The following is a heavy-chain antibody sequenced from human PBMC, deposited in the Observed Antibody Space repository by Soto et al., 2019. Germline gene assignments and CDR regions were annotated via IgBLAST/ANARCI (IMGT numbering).Heavy chain of an antibody. D-gene: IGHD3-3*01. CDR1: GFTFSDYY. CDR3: ASPWSDFWSGYPHDY. CDR2: ISSSGSTI. Sequence: GGSLRLSCAASGFTFSDYYMSWIRQAPGKGLEWVSYISSSGSTIYYADSVKGRFAISRDNAKNSLYLQMNSLRAEDAAVYYCASPWSDFWSGYPHDYWGQGTLVTVSS. V-gene: IGHV3-11*01. J-gene: IGHJ4*02.